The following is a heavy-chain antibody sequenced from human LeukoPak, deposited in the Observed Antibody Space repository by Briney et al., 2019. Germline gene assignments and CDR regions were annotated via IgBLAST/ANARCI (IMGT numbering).Heavy chain of an antibody. Sequence: GGSLRLSCAASGFTFSSYSMNWVRQAPGKGLEWVSSISSSSYVYYADSVKGRFTISRDNAKNSLYLQMNSLRAEDTAVYYCARDSGHLYDYETYWGQGTLVTVSS. CDR2: ISSSSYV. CDR1: GFTFSSYS. J-gene: IGHJ4*02. CDR3: ARDSGHLYDYETY. V-gene: IGHV3-21*01. D-gene: IGHD4-17*01.